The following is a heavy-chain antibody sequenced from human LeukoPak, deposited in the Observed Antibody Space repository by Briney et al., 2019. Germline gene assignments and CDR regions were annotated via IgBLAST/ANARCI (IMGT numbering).Heavy chain of an antibody. CDR2: IYTSGST. J-gene: IGHJ4*02. CDR1: GCSISSYY. V-gene: IGHV4-4*07. D-gene: IGHD6-6*01. CDR3: ARHRAYSSSSPFDY. Sequence: PSETLSLTCTVSGCSISSYYWSWLRQPAGKGLEWIGRIYTSGSTNYNPSLKSRVTMSVDTSKNQFSLKLSSVTAADTAVYYCARHRAYSSSSPFDYWGQGTLVTVSS.